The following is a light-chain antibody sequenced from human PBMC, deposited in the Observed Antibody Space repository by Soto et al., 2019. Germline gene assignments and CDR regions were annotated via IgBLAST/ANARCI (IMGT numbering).Light chain of an antibody. V-gene: IGKV3-20*01. J-gene: IGKJ4*01. CDR2: DAS. CDR3: QQFSSYPLT. Sequence: EFVLTQSPGTLSLSPGGRATLSCRASQTVRNNYLAWYQPKPGQAPRXXIYDASSRETGIPDRFSGGGAGTECTLTISRLEPEDFAVDYCQQFSSYPLTFGGGIKVDI. CDR1: QTVRNNY.